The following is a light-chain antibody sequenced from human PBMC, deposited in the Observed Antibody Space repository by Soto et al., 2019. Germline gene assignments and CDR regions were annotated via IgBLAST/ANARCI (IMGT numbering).Light chain of an antibody. CDR2: GAS. CDR3: QQYNNWPTLST. V-gene: IGKV3-15*01. Sequence: EIVMTQAPATLSVSPGERGTLSCRASQSVSSNVAWYQQKPGQAPRLLIYGASTRAPGIPARFSGSRSGTECTLTISSLQSEDFAVYYCQQYNNWPTLSTFGQGTKLEI. CDR1: QSVSSN. J-gene: IGKJ2*01.